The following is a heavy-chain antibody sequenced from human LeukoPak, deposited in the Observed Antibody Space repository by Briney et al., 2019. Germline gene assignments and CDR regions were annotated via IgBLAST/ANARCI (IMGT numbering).Heavy chain of an antibody. Sequence: PGGSLRLSCAASGFTFSSYWMSWVRQAPGKGLEWVANIKQDGSEKYYVDSVKGRFTTSRDNAKNSLYLQMNSLRAEDTAVYYCARSGIAARRPWGYWGQGTLVTVSS. CDR1: GFTFSSYW. CDR3: ARSGIAARRPWGY. V-gene: IGHV3-7*01. D-gene: IGHD6-6*01. CDR2: IKQDGSEK. J-gene: IGHJ4*02.